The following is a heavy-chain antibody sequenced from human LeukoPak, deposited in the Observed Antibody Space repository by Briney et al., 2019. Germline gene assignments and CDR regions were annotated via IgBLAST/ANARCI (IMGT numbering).Heavy chain of an antibody. D-gene: IGHD3-22*01. Sequence: SETLSLTCTVSGGSISSSSYYWGWIRQPPGKGLEWIGSIYYSGSTYYNPSLKSRVTISVDASKNQFSLKLSSVTAADTAVYYCARREAQDPDDDYYDSSGYPSQYFQHWGQGTLVTVSS. CDR2: IYYSGST. V-gene: IGHV4-39*01. J-gene: IGHJ1*01. CDR1: GGSISSSSYY. CDR3: ARREAQDPDDDYYDSSGYPSQYFQH.